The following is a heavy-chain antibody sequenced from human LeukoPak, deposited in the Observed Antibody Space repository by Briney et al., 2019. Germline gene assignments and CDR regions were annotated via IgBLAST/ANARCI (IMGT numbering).Heavy chain of an antibody. Sequence: SETLFLTCTVSGGSIRSYYWTWIRQPPGKGLEWIGYMYYTGSTKYNPSLKSRVSISVDTSKNQFSLTLTSVTAADTAVYYCAAVVVSETPYFDYWGQGTLVTVSS. CDR1: GGSIRSYY. J-gene: IGHJ4*02. V-gene: IGHV4-59*03. CDR3: AAVVVSETPYFDY. CDR2: MYYTGST. D-gene: IGHD2-21*02.